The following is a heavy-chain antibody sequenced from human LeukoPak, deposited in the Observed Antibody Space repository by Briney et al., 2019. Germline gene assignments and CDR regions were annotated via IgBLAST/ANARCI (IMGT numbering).Heavy chain of an antibody. D-gene: IGHD6-6*01. CDR2: ISYDGSNK. V-gene: IGHV3-30-3*01. J-gene: IGHJ4*02. CDR1: GFTFSSYA. Sequence: GGSPRLSCAASGFTFSSYAMHWVRQAPGKGLEWVAVISYDGSNKYYADSVKGRFTISRDNSKNTLYPQMNSLRAEDTAVYYCARSRSSSSIDYWGQGTLVTVSS. CDR3: ARSRSSSSIDY.